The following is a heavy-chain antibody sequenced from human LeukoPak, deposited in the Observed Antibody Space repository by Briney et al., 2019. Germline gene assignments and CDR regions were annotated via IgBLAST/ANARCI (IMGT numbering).Heavy chain of an antibody. CDR2: INPSGGST. Sequence: ASVKVSCKASGYTFTSYYIHWVRQAPGQGLEWMGIINPSGGSTSYAQKFQGRVTMTRDMSTSTVYMELSSLRSEDTAVYYCAREARGKSYSGSYFIDYWGQGTLVTVSS. V-gene: IGHV1-46*01. CDR1: GYTFTSYY. CDR3: AREARGKSYSGSYFIDY. D-gene: IGHD1-26*01. J-gene: IGHJ4*02.